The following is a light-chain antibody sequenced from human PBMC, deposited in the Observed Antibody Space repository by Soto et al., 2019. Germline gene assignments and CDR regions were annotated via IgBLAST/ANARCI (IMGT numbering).Light chain of an antibody. Sequence: EIVLTQSPGTLSLSPGERATLSCRASQSVSSSYLAWYQQKPGQAPRLLIYVASSRATGIPDRFSGSGSGTDFTLTISRLEPEDFVVYYCQQYGSSAWTFGQGTKVEIK. V-gene: IGKV3-20*01. J-gene: IGKJ1*01. CDR1: QSVSSSY. CDR2: VAS. CDR3: QQYGSSAWT.